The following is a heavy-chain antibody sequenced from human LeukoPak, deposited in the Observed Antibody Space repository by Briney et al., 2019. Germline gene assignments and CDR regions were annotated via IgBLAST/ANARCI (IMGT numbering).Heavy chain of an antibody. CDR3: ARVLLDYGDSPFDY. V-gene: IGHV3-21*01. J-gene: IGHJ4*02. CDR2: ISSSSSYI. Sequence: PGGSLRLSCAASGFTFSSYSMNWVRQAPGKGPEWVSSISSSSSYIYYADSVKGRFTISRDNAKNSLYLQMNSLRAEDTAVYYCARVLLDYGDSPFDYWGQGTLVTVSS. D-gene: IGHD4-17*01. CDR1: GFTFSSYS.